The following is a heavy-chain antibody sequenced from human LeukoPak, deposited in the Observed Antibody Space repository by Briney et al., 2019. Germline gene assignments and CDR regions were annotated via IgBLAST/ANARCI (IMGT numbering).Heavy chain of an antibody. CDR3: ARAGCSGGSCYQPYNWFDP. J-gene: IGHJ5*02. D-gene: IGHD2-15*01. V-gene: IGHV4-34*01. CDR2: INHSGST. Sequence: SETLSLTCAVYGGSFSGYYWSWIRQPPGKGLEWIGEINHSGSTNYNPSLKSRVTISVDTSKNQFSLKLSSVTAADTAVYYCARAGCSGGSCYQPYNWFDPWGQGTLVTVSS. CDR1: GGSFSGYY.